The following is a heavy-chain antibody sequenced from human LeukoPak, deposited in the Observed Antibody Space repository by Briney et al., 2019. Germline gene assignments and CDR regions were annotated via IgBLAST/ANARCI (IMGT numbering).Heavy chain of an antibody. Sequence: SETLSLTCAVYDGSFSGYYWSWIRQPPGKGLEWIGEINQSGSTNYNPSLKSRVTISVDTSKKQFSLNLSPVTAADTAVYYCAAGCSSTSCYWYYYTDVWGKGTAVTVSS. CDR3: AAGCSSTSCYWYYYTDV. D-gene: IGHD2-2*01. J-gene: IGHJ6*03. CDR2: INQSGST. V-gene: IGHV4-34*01. CDR1: DGSFSGYY.